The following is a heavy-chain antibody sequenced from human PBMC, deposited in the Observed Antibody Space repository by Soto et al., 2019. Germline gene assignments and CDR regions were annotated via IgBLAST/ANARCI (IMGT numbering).Heavy chain of an antibody. D-gene: IGHD2-15*01. Sequence: SVKVSCKASGGTFSSYAIIWVRQAPGQGLEWMGGIIPIFGTANYAQKLQGRVTMTTDTSTSTAYMELRSLRSDDTAVYYCARAGHIAVVVAANYYFDYWGQGTLVTVSS. CDR3: ARAGHIAVVVAANYYFDY. J-gene: IGHJ4*02. V-gene: IGHV1-69*05. CDR2: IIPIFGTA. CDR1: GGTFSSYA.